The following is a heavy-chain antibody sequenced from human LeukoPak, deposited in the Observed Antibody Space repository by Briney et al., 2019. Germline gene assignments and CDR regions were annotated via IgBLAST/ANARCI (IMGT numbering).Heavy chain of an antibody. Sequence: ASVKVSCKASGYTFTNYYMHWVRQAPGQGLEWMGIIDPSGGSTSYAQKFQGRVTMTRDTSTGTVYMELSSLRSEDTAVYYCARLSQQTFDIWGQGTLVTVSS. V-gene: IGHV1-46*01. CDR1: GYTFTNYY. CDR3: ARLSQQTFDI. CDR2: IDPSGGST. J-gene: IGHJ3*02.